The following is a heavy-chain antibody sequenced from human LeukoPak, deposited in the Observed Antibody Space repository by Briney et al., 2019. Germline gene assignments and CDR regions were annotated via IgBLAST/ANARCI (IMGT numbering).Heavy chain of an antibody. CDR2: IYYSGST. J-gene: IGHJ6*03. V-gene: IGHV4-59*01. CDR1: GGSISSYY. Sequence: PSETLSLTCTVSGGSISSYYWSWIRQPPGKGLEWIGYIYYSGSTNYNPSLKSRVTISVDTSKNQFSLKLSSVTAADTAVYYCASGRYGGNIYHYYYMDVWGKGTTVTVSS. D-gene: IGHD4-23*01. CDR3: ASGRYGGNIYHYYYMDV.